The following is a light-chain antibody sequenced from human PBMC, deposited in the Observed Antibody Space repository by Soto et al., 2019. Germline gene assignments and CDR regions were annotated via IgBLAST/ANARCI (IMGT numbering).Light chain of an antibody. Sequence: QSVLTQPPSASGTPGQRVIISCSGSSSNIGSNTVNWYQQIPGTAPKLLIYSYNQRPSGVPDRFSGSKSATSASLAISALHSHDEAEYSCSACNAHLHSVLLAGGTKLTVL. CDR1: SSNIGSNT. J-gene: IGLJ2*01. V-gene: IGLV1-44*01. CDR3: SACNAHLHSVL. CDR2: SYN.